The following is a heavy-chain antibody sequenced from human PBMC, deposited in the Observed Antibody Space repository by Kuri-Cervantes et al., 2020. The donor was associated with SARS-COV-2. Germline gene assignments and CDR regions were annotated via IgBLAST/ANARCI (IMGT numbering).Heavy chain of an antibody. CDR2: INPNSGGT. V-gene: IGHV1-2*04. CDR3: ATGMVRGVIQSYYYGMDV. J-gene: IGHJ6*02. Sequence: APVKVSCKASGYTFSGYYIYWVRQAPGQGLEWMGWINPNSGGTNYAQKFQGWVTMTRDTSISTAYMELSRLRSDDTAVYYCATGMVRGVIQSYYYGMDVWGQGTTVTVSS. D-gene: IGHD3-10*01. CDR1: GYTFSGYY.